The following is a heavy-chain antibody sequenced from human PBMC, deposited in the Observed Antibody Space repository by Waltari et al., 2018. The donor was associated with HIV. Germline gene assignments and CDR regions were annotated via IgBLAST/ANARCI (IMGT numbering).Heavy chain of an antibody. J-gene: IGHJ2*01. V-gene: IGHV4-61*02. CDR2: VYTSGNT. CDR1: SGSLTSGSYF. Sequence: QVLLQESGPGRVKPSQTLSLTCTASSGSLTSGSYFGTWFRKPAGKGLEWSGRVYTSGNTNYNPSLKNRVTISVDTSRNQFSLRLSSMAAADTAVYYCARALDYYESGSFPWWFFDLWGRGSLVTVSS. CDR3: ARALDYYESGSFPWWFFDL. D-gene: IGHD3-10*01.